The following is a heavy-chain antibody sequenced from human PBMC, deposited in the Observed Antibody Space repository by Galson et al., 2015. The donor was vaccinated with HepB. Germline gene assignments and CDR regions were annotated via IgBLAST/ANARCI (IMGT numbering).Heavy chain of an antibody. CDR2: IYSGGST. Sequence: SLRLSCAASGFTVSSNYMSWVRQAPGKGLEWVSVIYSGGSTYYADSVKGRFTISRDNSKNTLYLQMNSLRAEDTAVYYCARGSCSGGSCYGYYYYYMDVWGKGTTVTVSS. D-gene: IGHD2-15*01. CDR3: ARGSCSGGSCYGYYYYYMDV. CDR1: GFTVSSNY. V-gene: IGHV3-53*01. J-gene: IGHJ6*03.